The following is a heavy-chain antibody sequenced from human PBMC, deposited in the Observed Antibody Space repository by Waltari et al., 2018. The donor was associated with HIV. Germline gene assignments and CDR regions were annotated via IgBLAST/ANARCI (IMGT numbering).Heavy chain of an antibody. CDR3: ARVLTIFGVVITYYYYGMDV. CDR2: IIPIFGTA. V-gene: IGHV1-69*01. J-gene: IGHJ6*02. CDR1: GGTFSSYA. Sequence: QVQLVQSGAEVKKPGSSVKVSCKASGGTFSSYAISWVRQAPGQGLEWMGGIIPIFGTANYAQKFQGRVTITADESTSTAYMELSSLRSEDTAVYYCARVLTIFGVVITYYYYGMDVWGQGTTVTVSS. D-gene: IGHD3-3*01.